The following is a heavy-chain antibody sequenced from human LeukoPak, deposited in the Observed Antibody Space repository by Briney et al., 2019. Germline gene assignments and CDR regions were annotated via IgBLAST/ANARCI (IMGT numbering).Heavy chain of an antibody. CDR3: ARAMGGSGSYYSEFYYGMDV. J-gene: IGHJ6*01. V-gene: IGHV1-69*13. CDR2: IIPIVGTA. CDR1: GGTFCSYA. D-gene: IGHD3-10*01. Sequence: ASVKVSCKASGGTFCSYAISWGRQAPGQGLECRGAIIPIVGTATYAQELQGRVTTTADESTSTAYMAMSRLRSEDTAVYYCARAMGGSGSYYSEFYYGMDVWGQGATVTVSS.